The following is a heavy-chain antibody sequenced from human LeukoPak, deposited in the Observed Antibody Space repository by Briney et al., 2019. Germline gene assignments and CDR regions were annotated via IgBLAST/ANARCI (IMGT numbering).Heavy chain of an antibody. V-gene: IGHV7-4-1*02. Sequence: GASVEVSCKASGYTFTGYYMHWVRQAPGQGLEWMGWINTNTGNPTYAQGFTGRFVFSLDTSVSTAYLQISSLKAEDTAVYYCARDQLVVITSNWFDPWGQGTLVTVSS. CDR2: INTNTGNP. D-gene: IGHD3-22*01. CDR1: GYTFTGYY. J-gene: IGHJ5*02. CDR3: ARDQLVVITSNWFDP.